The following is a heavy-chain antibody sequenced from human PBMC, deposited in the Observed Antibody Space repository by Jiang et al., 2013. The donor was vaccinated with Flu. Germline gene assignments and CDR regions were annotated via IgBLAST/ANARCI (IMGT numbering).Heavy chain of an antibody. V-gene: IGHV5-10-1*01. CDR1: GYSFTSYW. J-gene: IGHJ6*02. CDR2: IDPSDSYT. D-gene: IGHD5-12*01. CDR3: ARQLGATTLSSPYYGMDV. Sequence: GAEVKKPGESLRISCKGSGYSFTSYWISWVRQMPGKGLEWMGRIDPSDSYTNYSPSFQGHVTISADKSISTAYLQWSSLKASDTAMYYCARQLGATTLSSPYYGMDVWGQGTTVTVSS.